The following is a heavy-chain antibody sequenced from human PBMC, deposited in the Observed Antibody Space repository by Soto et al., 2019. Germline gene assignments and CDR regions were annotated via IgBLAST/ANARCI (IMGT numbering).Heavy chain of an antibody. CDR2: ISGSGDNT. V-gene: IGHV3-23*01. CDR3: ARESEDLTSNFDY. Sequence: SLRLSCAASKFTFSTYAMTWVRQAPGKGLEWVSDISGSGDNTYYADSVKGRFTISRDNAKNAVYLEMNSLRAEDTAVYYCARESEDLTSNFDYWGQGTLVTVSS. CDR1: KFTFSTYA. J-gene: IGHJ4*02.